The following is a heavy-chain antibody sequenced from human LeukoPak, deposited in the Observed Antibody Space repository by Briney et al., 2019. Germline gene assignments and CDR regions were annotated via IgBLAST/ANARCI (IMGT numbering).Heavy chain of an antibody. Sequence: SETLSLTCAVYGGSFSGYYWSWIRQPPGKGLEWIGEINHSGSTNYNPSLKSRVTISVDTSKNQFSLKLSSVTAADTAVYYCARHRITMVRGVITSPFDYGGQGTLVTVSS. V-gene: IGHV4-34*01. CDR2: INHSGST. CDR3: ARHRITMVRGVITSPFDY. D-gene: IGHD3-10*01. CDR1: GGSFSGYY. J-gene: IGHJ4*02.